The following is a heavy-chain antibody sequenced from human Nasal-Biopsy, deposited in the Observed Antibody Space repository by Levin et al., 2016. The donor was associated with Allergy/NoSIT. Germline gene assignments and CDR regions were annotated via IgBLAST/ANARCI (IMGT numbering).Heavy chain of an antibody. D-gene: IGHD1-26*01. V-gene: IGHV3-23*01. CDR3: AQESSGSFPF. CDR2: VTRDGST. Sequence: GGSLRLSCAASGFTYTNYPMNWVRQAPGRGLEWLSSVTRDGSTFYTDSVRGRFSISRDNSRNTHYLHMNNLRVDDTAIYYCAQESSGSFPFWGQGTLVTVSS. CDR1: GFTYTNYP. J-gene: IGHJ4*02.